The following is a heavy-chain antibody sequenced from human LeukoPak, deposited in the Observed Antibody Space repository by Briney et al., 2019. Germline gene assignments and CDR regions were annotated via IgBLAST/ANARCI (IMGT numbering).Heavy chain of an antibody. CDR3: ARMKDSYGHHAFDI. J-gene: IGHJ3*02. CDR2: ISSSSSTI. Sequence: GGSLRLSCAASGFTFSSYNINWVRQAPGKGLEWVSYISSSSSTILYADSVKGRFTISRDNSKNTLYLQMNSLRAEDTAVYYCARMKDSYGHHAFDIWGQGTMVTVSS. CDR1: GFTFSSYN. V-gene: IGHV3-48*01. D-gene: IGHD5-18*01.